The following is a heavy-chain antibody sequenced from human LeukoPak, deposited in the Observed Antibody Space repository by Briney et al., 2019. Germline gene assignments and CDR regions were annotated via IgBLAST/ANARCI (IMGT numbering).Heavy chain of an antibody. Sequence: ASVTVSCKASGYTFTSYGISWVRQAPGQGLEWMAWISAYNGNTNYAQKLQGRVTMTTDTSTSTAYMELRSLRSDDTAVYYCARIPSSWISYYYYMDVWGKGTTVTVSS. CDR3: ARIPSSWISYYYYMDV. D-gene: IGHD6-13*01. CDR1: GYTFTSYG. J-gene: IGHJ6*03. V-gene: IGHV1-18*01. CDR2: ISAYNGNT.